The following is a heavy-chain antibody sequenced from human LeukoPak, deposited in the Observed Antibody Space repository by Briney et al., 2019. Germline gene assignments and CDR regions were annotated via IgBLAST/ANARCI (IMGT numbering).Heavy chain of an antibody. Sequence: GGSLRLSCAASGFTVSSNYMSWVRQAPGKGLEWVSVIYSGGSTYYADSVKGRFTISRDNSKNTLYLQMNSLRAEDTAVYYCARSKEVTYYYDSSGSTRDCYMDVWGKGTTVTVSS. D-gene: IGHD3-22*01. CDR1: GFTVSSNY. CDR3: ARSKEVTYYYDSSGSTRDCYMDV. CDR2: IYSGGST. J-gene: IGHJ6*03. V-gene: IGHV3-53*01.